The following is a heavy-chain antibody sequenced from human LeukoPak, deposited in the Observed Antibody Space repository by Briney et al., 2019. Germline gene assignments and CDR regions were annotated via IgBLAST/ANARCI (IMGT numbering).Heavy chain of an antibody. CDR3: ARSIYASGSFYTFDI. J-gene: IGHJ3*02. CDR1: GFTFSSYA. D-gene: IGHD3-10*01. Sequence: GGSLRLSCAASGFTFSSYAMSWVRQAPGKAPEWVSGISGSDGSTYSADSVKGRFTISRDNSKNTLYLQMNTLRAEDTAVYYCARSIYASGSFYTFDIWGQGTMVTVSS. V-gene: IGHV3-23*01. CDR2: ISGSDGST.